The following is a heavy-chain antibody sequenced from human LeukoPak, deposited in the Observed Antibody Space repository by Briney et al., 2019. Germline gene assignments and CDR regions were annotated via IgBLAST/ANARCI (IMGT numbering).Heavy chain of an antibody. J-gene: IGHJ4*02. CDR2: IESGGRT. Sequence: GGSLRLSCAASGFTVSSTYMSWVRQAPGKGLEWVSVIESGGRTYYADSVKGRFTISRDSSKNTLYLQMNSLRAEDTAFYFCARENGHIYGYAFLDQWGQGTLVTVSS. V-gene: IGHV3-53*01. D-gene: IGHD5-18*01. CDR3: ARENGHIYGYAFLDQ. CDR1: GFTVSSTY.